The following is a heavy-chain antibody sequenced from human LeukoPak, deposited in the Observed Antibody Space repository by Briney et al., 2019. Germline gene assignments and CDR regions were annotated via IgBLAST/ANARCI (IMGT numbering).Heavy chain of an antibody. V-gene: IGHV3-53*01. J-gene: IGHJ4*02. D-gene: IGHD3-10*01. Sequence: GSLRLSCAASGFTVSSNYMSWVRQAPGKGLEWVSVIYSGGRTYYADSVKGRFTISRDNSKNTLYLQMNSLRAEDTAVYYCAGSPGSYYFDYWGQGTLVTVSS. CDR3: AGSPGSYYFDY. CDR2: IYSGGRT. CDR1: GFTVSSNY.